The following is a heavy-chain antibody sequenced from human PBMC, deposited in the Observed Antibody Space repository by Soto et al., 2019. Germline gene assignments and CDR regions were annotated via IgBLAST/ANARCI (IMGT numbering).Heavy chain of an antibody. Sequence: EVQLVESGGGLVQSGGSLRLSCAASGFTFSSYSMNWVRQAPGKGLEWVSYISSSSSSIYYADSVKGRFTISRDNDKKFLDLQVNSLRAEDTAVFYCARETRPRTFDIWGQGTMVTVS. CDR3: ARETRPRTFDI. J-gene: IGHJ3*02. CDR1: GFTFSSYS. CDR2: ISSSSSSI. V-gene: IGHV3-48*01.